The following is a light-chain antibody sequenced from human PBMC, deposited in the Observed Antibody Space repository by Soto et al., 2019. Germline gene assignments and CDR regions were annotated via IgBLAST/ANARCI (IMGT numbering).Light chain of an antibody. V-gene: IGKV3-15*01. CDR1: QSVGRN. J-gene: IGKJ4*01. CDR2: GAS. Sequence: EIVMTQSPATLSVSPGERATLSCRASQSVGRNLAWYQQKPGQAHRLLIYGASTRATGIPARFSGSGSVTEFTLTISSLQSEDFAIYSCQQYNHWPPLTFGGGTKVEIK. CDR3: QQYNHWPPLT.